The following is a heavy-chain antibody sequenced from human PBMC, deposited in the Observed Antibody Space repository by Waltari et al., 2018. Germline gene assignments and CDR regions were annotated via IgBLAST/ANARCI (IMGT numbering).Heavy chain of an antibody. J-gene: IGHJ6*02. CDR3: ARGGGQDFWSGYYYYYYYGMDV. V-gene: IGHV1-69*13. CDR2: IIPIFGTA. CDR1: GGTFRRYA. Sequence: QVQLVQSGAEVQKPGSSVTVYCKASGGTFRRYAIRWVRQAPGHGLEWMGGIIPIFGTANYAQKFQGRVTITADESTSTAYMELSSLRSEDTAVYYCARGGGQDFWSGYYYYYYYGMDVWGQGTTVTVSS. D-gene: IGHD3-3*01.